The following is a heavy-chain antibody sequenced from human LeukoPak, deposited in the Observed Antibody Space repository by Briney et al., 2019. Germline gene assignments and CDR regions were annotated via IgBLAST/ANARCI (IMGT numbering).Heavy chain of an antibody. Sequence: GGSLRLSCAASGFTLSNHWMHWVRQVPGKGLVWVSRISGDEIWTSYADSVKGRFTISRDNAKTSLYLQMNSLRAEDTAVYYCARSLWPEDYWGQGTLVTVSS. V-gene: IGHV3-74*01. D-gene: IGHD5-18*01. CDR2: ISGDEIWT. CDR1: GFTLSNHW. J-gene: IGHJ4*02. CDR3: ARSLWPEDY.